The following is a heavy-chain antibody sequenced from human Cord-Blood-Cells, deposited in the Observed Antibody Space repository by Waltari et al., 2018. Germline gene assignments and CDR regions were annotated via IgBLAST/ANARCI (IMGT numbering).Heavy chain of an antibody. CDR3: ARHQLGINYWYFDL. J-gene: IGHJ2*01. Sequence: QVQLQESGPGLVKPSEPLSLTCPSSGGSHSSSYWSWIRQPPGKGLEWIGYIYYSGSTNYNPSLKSRVTISVDTSKNQFSLKLSSVTAADTAVYYCARHQLGINYWYFDLWGRGTLVTVSS. CDR2: IYYSGST. CDR1: GGSHSSSY. D-gene: IGHD7-27*01. V-gene: IGHV4-59*08.